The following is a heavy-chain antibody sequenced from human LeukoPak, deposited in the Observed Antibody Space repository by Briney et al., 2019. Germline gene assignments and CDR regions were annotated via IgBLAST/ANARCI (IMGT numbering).Heavy chain of an antibody. CDR2: ISSSGSTI. CDR1: GFTFSRYE. V-gene: IGHV3-48*03. Sequence: GGSLRLSCAASGFTFSRYEMNWVRQAPGKGLEWVSYISSSGSTIYYADSVKGRFTISRDNAKNSLYLQMNSLRAEDTAVYYCARITYDFWSDADAFDYWGQGTLVTVSS. CDR3: ARITYDFWSDADAFDY. D-gene: IGHD3-3*01. J-gene: IGHJ4*02.